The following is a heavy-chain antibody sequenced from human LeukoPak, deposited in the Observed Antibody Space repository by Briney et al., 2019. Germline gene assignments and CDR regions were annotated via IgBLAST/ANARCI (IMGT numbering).Heavy chain of an antibody. D-gene: IGHD6-6*01. Sequence: RGEPLNTSGKGSAYRLSNYWIAGVRQLPGKGLRWMGIIYPGDSDTRYSQSFQGQVTISADTSISTAYLQLSSLKAADTAMYYCARLTSSSAYFDSWGQGTLVTVSS. J-gene: IGHJ4*02. V-gene: IGHV5-51*01. CDR3: ARLTSSSAYFDS. CDR2: IYPGDSDT. CDR1: AYRLSNYW.